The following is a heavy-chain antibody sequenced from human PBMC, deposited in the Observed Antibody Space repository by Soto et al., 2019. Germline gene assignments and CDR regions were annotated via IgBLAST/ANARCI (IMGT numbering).Heavy chain of an antibody. Sequence: QVQLVQSGAEEKKPGASVKVSCKASGYTFTSYAMPWVRQAPGQRLEWMGWINAGNGNTKYSQKFQGSVTITRDTSASTAYMEMSSLRSEYTAVYYCARSIVVVTALAYWGQGALVTVSS. D-gene: IGHD2-21*02. CDR2: INAGNGNT. CDR3: ARSIVVVTALAY. CDR1: GYTFTSYA. J-gene: IGHJ4*02. V-gene: IGHV1-3*05.